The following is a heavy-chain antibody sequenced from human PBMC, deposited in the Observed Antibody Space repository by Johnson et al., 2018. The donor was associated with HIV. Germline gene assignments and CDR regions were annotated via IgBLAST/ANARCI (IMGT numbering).Heavy chain of an antibody. J-gene: IGHJ3*01. CDR1: GFNVDDDA. CDR3: ARAKDAAYPYDAFDV. CDR2: INYYGGST. D-gene: IGHD2-15*01. Sequence: VQLVESGGGVVRPGGSLRLSCAASGFNVDDDALSWVRQVPGKGLEWVSGINYYGGSTGYADSVRDRFSISRDNAKNSLYLQMDSLRAEDTAMYYCARAKDAAYPYDAFDVWGHGTMVIVSA. V-gene: IGHV3-20*04.